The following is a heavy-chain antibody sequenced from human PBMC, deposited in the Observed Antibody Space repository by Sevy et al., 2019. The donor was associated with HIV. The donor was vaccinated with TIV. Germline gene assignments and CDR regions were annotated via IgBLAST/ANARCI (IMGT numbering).Heavy chain of an antibody. Sequence: GGSLRLSCAASGFIFSNYAIHWVRRAPGKGLEWVAVISYDGSNKHYAASVKGRFTISRDNARNTLFLQMNSLRLDDTAVYYCARDPTFSCVTRGYYPFDSWGQGTLVTVSS. V-gene: IGHV3-30*04. CDR1: GFIFSNYA. D-gene: IGHD3-22*01. CDR3: ARDPTFSCVTRGYYPFDS. CDR2: ISYDGSNK. J-gene: IGHJ4*02.